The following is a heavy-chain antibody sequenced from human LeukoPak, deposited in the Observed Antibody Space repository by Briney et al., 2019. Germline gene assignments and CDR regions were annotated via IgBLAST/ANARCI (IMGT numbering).Heavy chain of an antibody. V-gene: IGHV4-59*08. CDR3: SRSNGWYYY. Sequence: SETLSLTCSVSGGPISSLYWSWIRQPPGKGLEWIGYIYYTGSTKYNPSLKSRVTMFVDMFKNQFSLRLSSVTAADTAVYYCSRSNGWYYYWGQGTLVTVSS. CDR2: IYYTGST. D-gene: IGHD6-19*01. CDR1: GGPISSLY. J-gene: IGHJ4*02.